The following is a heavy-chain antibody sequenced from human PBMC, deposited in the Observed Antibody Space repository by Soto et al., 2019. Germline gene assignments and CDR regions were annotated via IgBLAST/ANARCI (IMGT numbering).Heavy chain of an antibody. V-gene: IGHV1-3*05. D-gene: IGHD3-16*02. Sequence: QVQLVQSGAEEKKPGASVKVSCKASGYTFTGYAMHWVRQAPGQRLEWMGWINADNSNTKYSQKFQGRVTITRDTSASTAYMELSSLRSDDTAVYYCARSAVSPYGGLIGPFDYWGQGNLVTVSS. CDR2: INADNSNT. CDR1: GYTFTGYA. CDR3: ARSAVSPYGGLIGPFDY. J-gene: IGHJ4*02.